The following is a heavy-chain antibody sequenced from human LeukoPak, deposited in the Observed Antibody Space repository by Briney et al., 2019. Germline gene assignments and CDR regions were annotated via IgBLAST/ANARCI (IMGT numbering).Heavy chain of an antibody. D-gene: IGHD2-15*01. J-gene: IGHJ4*02. CDR2: ISYDGSNK. Sequence: GRSLRLSCAASGFTFSSYAMHWVRQAPGKGLEWVAVISYDGSNKYYADSVKGRFTISRDNSKNTLYLQMNSLRAEDTAVYYCARDSSILARYYFDYWGQGTLVTVSS. CDR1: GFTFSSYA. V-gene: IGHV3-30-3*01. CDR3: ARDSSILARYYFDY.